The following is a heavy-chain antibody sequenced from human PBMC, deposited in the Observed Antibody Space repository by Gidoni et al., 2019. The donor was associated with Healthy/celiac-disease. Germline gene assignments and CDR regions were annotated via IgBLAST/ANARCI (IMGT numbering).Heavy chain of an antibody. Sequence: EVQLVESGGGLVKPGGSLRLSGAASGFTFSRYSMNWVRQAPGKGLEWVSSISSSSSYIYYADSVKGRFTISRDNAKNALYLQMNSLRAEDTAVYYCARDSPSGYGDYYYMDVWGKGTTVTVSS. CDR2: ISSSSSYI. CDR1: GFTFSRYS. V-gene: IGHV3-21*01. D-gene: IGHD3-22*01. CDR3: ARDSPSGYGDYYYMDV. J-gene: IGHJ6*03.